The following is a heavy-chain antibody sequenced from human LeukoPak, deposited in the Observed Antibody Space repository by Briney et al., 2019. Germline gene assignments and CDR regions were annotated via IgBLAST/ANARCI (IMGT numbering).Heavy chain of an antibody. CDR1: GFTFSGYV. V-gene: IGHV3-33*01. D-gene: IGHD2-15*01. J-gene: IGHJ3*02. CDR2: IWYDGSNK. Sequence: PGGSLRLSCTASGFTFSGYVMHWVRQAPCKGLEWVAVIWYDGSNKYYADSVKGRFTISRDNSKNTLHLQMNSLRAEDTAVYYCARDRGYCSGGDCYSNAFDIWGQGTMVTVSS. CDR3: ARDRGYCSGGDCYSNAFDI.